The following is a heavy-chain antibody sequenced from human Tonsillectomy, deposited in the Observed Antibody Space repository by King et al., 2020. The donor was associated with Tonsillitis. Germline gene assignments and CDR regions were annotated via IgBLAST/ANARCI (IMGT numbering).Heavy chain of an antibody. J-gene: IGHJ4*02. D-gene: IGHD3-9*01. CDR3: ARGYDILTGYYKVYYFDY. Sequence: VQLQESGPGLVKPSETLSLTCTVSGGSVSSGSYYWSWIRQPPGKGLEWIGYIYYSGSTNYNPSLKSRVTISVDTSKNQFSLKLSSVTAADTAVYYCARGYDILTGYYKVYYFDYWGKGTLVTVSS. CDR2: IYYSGST. V-gene: IGHV4-61*01. CDR1: GGSVSSGSYY.